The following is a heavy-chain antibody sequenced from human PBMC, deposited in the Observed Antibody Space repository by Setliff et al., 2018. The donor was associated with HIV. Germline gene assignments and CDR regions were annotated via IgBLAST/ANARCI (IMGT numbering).Heavy chain of an antibody. CDR3: ARLLVAGMLFDY. CDR2: IFYSGST. Sequence: SETLSLTCAVSGYSVSSGYFWGWIRQPPGKGLEWIGSIFYSGSTDYNPSLKSRVTISIDTSKRQFSLNLISVTAADTAVYYCARLLVAGMLFDYWGQGTLVTVSS. J-gene: IGHJ4*02. D-gene: IGHD2-15*01. CDR1: GYSVSSGYF. V-gene: IGHV4-38-2*01.